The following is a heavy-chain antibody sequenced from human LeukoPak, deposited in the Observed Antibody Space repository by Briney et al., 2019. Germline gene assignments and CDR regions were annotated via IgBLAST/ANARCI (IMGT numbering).Heavy chain of an antibody. CDR2: FFHSGST. CDR3: ARRVRLGELSSRFDY. CDR1: GGSISSYY. V-gene: IGHV4-34*12. J-gene: IGHJ4*02. Sequence: PSETLSLTCTVSGGSISSYYWSWIRQPPGKGLEWIGEFFHSGSTNCNPSLKSRVTISVDKSRNQFSLKLSSVTAADTAVYYCARRVRLGELSSRFDYWGQGTLVTVSS. D-gene: IGHD3-16*02.